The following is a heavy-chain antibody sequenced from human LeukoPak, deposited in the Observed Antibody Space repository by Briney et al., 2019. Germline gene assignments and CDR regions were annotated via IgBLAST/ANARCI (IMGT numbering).Heavy chain of an antibody. CDR1: GYSFTSYW. J-gene: IGHJ6*02. CDR3: ARQSGYNWNYYGMDV. V-gene: IGHV5-51*01. D-gene: IGHD1-20*01. CDR2: IYPGDPDT. Sequence: NRGESLKISCKGSGYSFTSYWIGWVRQMPGKGLEWMGIIYPGDPDTRYSPSFQGQVTISADKSISTAYLQWSSLKASDTAMYYCARQSGYNWNYYGMDVWGQGTTVTVSS.